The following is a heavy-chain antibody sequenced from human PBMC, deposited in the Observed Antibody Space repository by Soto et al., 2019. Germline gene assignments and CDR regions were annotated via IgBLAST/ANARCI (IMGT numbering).Heavy chain of an antibody. D-gene: IGHD6-19*01. CDR2: FNPNSGDT. J-gene: IGHJ4*02. V-gene: IGHV1-2*02. CDR3: AREASAVISLDY. Sequence: ASVKVCCKASGYIFTAYSMHWVRQAPGQGLEWVGWFNPNSGDTIYAQKFQGRVTLTGDTSISTAYMELYSLTSDDTAVYYCAREASAVISLDYWGQGTPVTVSS. CDR1: GYIFTAYS.